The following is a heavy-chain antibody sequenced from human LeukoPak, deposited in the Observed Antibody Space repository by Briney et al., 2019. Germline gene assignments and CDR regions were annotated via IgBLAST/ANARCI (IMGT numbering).Heavy chain of an antibody. J-gene: IGHJ4*02. CDR1: GFTFSSYG. V-gene: IGHV3-30*18. CDR2: ISHDGSNK. D-gene: IGHD6-13*01. CDR3: AKDAAVGSSWYFDY. Sequence: GRSLRLSCAASGFTFSSYGMHWVRQAPGKGLEWVAVISHDGSNKYYADSVKGRFTISRDNSRNTLYLQMNSLRAEDTAVYYCAKDAAVGSSWYFDYWGQGTLVTVSS.